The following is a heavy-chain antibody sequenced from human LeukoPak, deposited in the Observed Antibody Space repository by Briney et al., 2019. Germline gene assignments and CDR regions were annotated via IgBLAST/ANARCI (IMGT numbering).Heavy chain of an antibody. J-gene: IGHJ4*02. CDR2: IKQDGSEK. CDR3: ARGRFSDY. D-gene: IGHD3-3*01. V-gene: IGHV3-7*01. CDR1: GFTFSSYG. Sequence: GGSLRLSCAASGFTFSSYGMHWVRQAPGKGLEWVANIKQDGSEKYYVDSVKGRFTISRGNAKNSLYLQVNSLRAEDTAVYYCARGRFSDYWGQGTLVTVSS.